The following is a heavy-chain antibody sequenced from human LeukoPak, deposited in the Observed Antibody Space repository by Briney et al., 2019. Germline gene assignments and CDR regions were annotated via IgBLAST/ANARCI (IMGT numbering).Heavy chain of an antibody. D-gene: IGHD3-22*01. V-gene: IGHV3-7*01. J-gene: IGHJ6*02. CDR3: ARVRISMIVVAYGMDV. CDR2: VNEDGSAK. Sequence: GGSLRLSCVVSGLTFSNYWMIWVRQAPGKGLESVAIVNEDGSAKYYLDSVKGRFTISRDNARNSLYLEMNSLRAEDTAVYYCARVRISMIVVAYGMDVWGQGTMVTVSS. CDR1: GLTFSNYW.